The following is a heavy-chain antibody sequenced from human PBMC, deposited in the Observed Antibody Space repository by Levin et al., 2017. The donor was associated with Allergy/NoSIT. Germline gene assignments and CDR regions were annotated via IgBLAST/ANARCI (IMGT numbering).Heavy chain of an antibody. CDR3: AQTVVVDIDGSSYGYGFDV. V-gene: IGHV5-51*01. CDR2: IDPRDSET. J-gene: IGHJ6*02. D-gene: IGHD2-15*01. CDR1: GYRFSRYW. Sequence: GGSLRLSCKGSGYRFSRYWVAWVRQAPGKGLEWIGSIDPRDSETRYRPSLEGRLTLSVDNSINTAFLQWGSLEASGRSTYYCAQTVVVDIDGSSYGYGFDVWGQGTTVTVSS.